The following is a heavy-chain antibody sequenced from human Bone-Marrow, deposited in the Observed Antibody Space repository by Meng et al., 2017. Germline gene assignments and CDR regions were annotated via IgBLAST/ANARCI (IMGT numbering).Heavy chain of an antibody. Sequence: QVQLHESCPGLVQPSQTLALTCTVSGGSISSGGYYWSWIRQHPGKGLEWIGYIYYSGTTYYNPSLSSLVTISVDTSKNQFSLNLSSVTAADTAVYYCARDIRQGGNIWFDPWGQGTLVTVSS. V-gene: IGHV4-31*01. J-gene: IGHJ5*02. D-gene: IGHD3-16*01. CDR2: IYYSGTT. CDR3: ARDIRQGGNIWFDP. CDR1: GGSISSGGYY.